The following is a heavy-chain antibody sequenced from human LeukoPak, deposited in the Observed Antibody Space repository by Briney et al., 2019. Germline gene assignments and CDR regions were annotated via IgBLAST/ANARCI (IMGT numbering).Heavy chain of an antibody. CDR1: GGTFSSYA. J-gene: IGHJ4*02. D-gene: IGHD3-3*01. Sequence: SVKVSCKASGGTFSSYAISWVRQAPGQGLEWMGRIIPILGIANYAQKFQGRVTITADKSTSTAYMELSSLRSEDTAVYYCARGNYDFWSGSYGQFPFDYWGQGTLVTVSS. CDR2: IIPILGIA. CDR3: ARGNYDFWSGSYGQFPFDY. V-gene: IGHV1-69*04.